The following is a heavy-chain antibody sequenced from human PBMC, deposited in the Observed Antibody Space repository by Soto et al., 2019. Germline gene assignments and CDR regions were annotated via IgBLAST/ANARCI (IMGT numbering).Heavy chain of an antibody. CDR3: ARVRGRYCICGSCYSVSWFYP. J-gene: IGHJ5*02. V-gene: IGHV4-59*01. CDR1: GGSISSYY. CDR2: IYYSGST. D-gene: IGHD2-15*01. Sequence: SETLSLTCTVSGGSISSYYWSWIRQPPGKGLEWIGYIYYSGSTNYNPSLKSRVTISVDTSKNQFSLKLSSVTAADTAVYYCARVRGRYCICGSCYSVSWFYPWGQGTLVPVSS.